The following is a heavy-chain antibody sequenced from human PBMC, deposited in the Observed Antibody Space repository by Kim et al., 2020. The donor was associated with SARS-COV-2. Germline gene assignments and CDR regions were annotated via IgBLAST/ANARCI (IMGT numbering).Heavy chain of an antibody. J-gene: IGHJ6*04. V-gene: IGHV3-66*01. CDR2: IYSAGST. CDR3: ARDLIAGQWPIYYYYGRDV. CDR1: GFTVSSNY. D-gene: IGHD6-19*01. Sequence: GGSLRLSCAASGFTVSSNYMSWVRQAPGKGLEWVSAIYSAGSTYYADSVKGRFFISRDSSSNTVYFQMNSLRAEDTAVYYCARDLIAGQWPIYYYYGRDVWGEGTTVTVST.